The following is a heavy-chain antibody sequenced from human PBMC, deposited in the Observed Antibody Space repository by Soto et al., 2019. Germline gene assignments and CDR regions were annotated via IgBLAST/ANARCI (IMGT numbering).Heavy chain of an antibody. Sequence: EVQLVESGGGLVQPGGSLRLSCAASGFTFSTYWMHWVRQAQGKGLEWVSRINTDGSTTNHADSVKGRFTISRDNAKNTLYLQMNSLRAEDTAVYYCTRDSGGRDAYWGQGTLVTVSS. CDR2: INTDGSTT. J-gene: IGHJ4*02. CDR1: GFTFSTYW. V-gene: IGHV3-74*01. D-gene: IGHD2-15*01. CDR3: TRDSGGRDAY.